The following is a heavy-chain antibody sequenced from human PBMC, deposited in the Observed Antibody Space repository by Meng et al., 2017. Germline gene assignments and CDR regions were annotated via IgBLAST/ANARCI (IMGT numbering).Heavy chain of an antibody. CDR2: IYYSGST. V-gene: IGHV4-39*06. CDR3: ARDGIAAAGTGRSYFQH. CDR1: GGSISSSSYY. Sequence: RRELQESGPGLGKPSETLSLTCTVSGGSISSSSYYWGWIRQPPGKGLEWIGSIYYSGSTYYNPSLKSRVTISVDTSKNQFSLKLSSVTAADTAVYYCARDGIAAAGTGRSYFQHWGQGTLVTVSS. J-gene: IGHJ1*01. D-gene: IGHD6-13*01.